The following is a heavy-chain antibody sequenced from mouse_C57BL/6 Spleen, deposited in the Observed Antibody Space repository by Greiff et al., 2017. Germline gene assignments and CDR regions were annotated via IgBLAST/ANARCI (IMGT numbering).Heavy chain of an antibody. J-gene: IGHJ4*01. CDR2: IWTGGGT. V-gene: IGHV2-9-1*01. CDR3: ARESYYDSFYAMDY. CDR1: GFSLTSYA. Sequence: VQVVESGPGLVAPSQSLSITCTVSGFSLTSYAISWVRQPPGKGLEWLGVIWTGGGTNYNSALKSRLSISKDNSKSQVFLKMNSLQTDDTARYYCARESYYDSFYAMDYWGQGTSVTVSS. D-gene: IGHD2-4*01.